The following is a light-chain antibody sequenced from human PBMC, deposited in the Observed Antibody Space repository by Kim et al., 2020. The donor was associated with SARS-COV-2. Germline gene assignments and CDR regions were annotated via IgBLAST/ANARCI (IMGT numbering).Light chain of an antibody. CDR2: AAS. J-gene: IGKJ4*01. CDR3: QQNYSNPPLT. CDR1: QSISSY. Sequence: DIQMTQSPSSLSASVGDRVTITCRASQSISSYLNWYQQKPGKAPKLLIYAASSLQSGVPSRFSGSGSGTDFTLTISSLQPEDFATYYCQQNYSNPPLTFGGGTKVDIK. V-gene: IGKV1-39*01.